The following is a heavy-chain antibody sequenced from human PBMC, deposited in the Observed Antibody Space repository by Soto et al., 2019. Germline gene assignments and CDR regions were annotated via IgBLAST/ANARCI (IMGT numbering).Heavy chain of an antibody. V-gene: IGHV4-4*02. D-gene: IGHD3-22*01. CDR3: ARTYDSSGHYFDY. CDR2: IYHSGST. Sequence: AETLSLTCSVSGGSISSSNWWSLVRQPPGKGLEWIGEIYHSGSTNYNPSLKSRVTISVDKSKNQFSLKLSSVTAADTAVYYCARTYDSSGHYFDYWGQGTLVTVSS. CDR1: GGSISSSNW. J-gene: IGHJ4*02.